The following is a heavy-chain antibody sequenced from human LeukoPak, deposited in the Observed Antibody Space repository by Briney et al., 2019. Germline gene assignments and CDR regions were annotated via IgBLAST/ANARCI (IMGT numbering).Heavy chain of an antibody. CDR1: GDSISNYY. V-gene: IGHV4-4*07. CDR3: ARGVVPAEINYYYYYMDV. D-gene: IGHD2-2*01. CDR2: FSSSGST. J-gene: IGHJ6*03. Sequence: PSETLSLTCTVSGDSISNYYWNWIRQPAGEALEWIGRFSSSGSTNYNPSLKSRVTISVDKSKNQVSLKLHSVTAADTAVYYCARGVVPAEINYYYYYMDVWGKGTTVTVSS.